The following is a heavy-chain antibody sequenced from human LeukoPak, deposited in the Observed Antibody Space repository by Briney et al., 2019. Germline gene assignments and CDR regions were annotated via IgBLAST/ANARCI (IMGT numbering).Heavy chain of an antibody. V-gene: IGHV4-4*07. CDR3: ARAMVNSWNYDC. D-gene: IGHD5-18*01. CDR1: GASISNYF. Sequence: SETLSLTCTVSGASISNYFWSWIRQPAGEGLEWIGRISASGSTNYNVSLKSRVTMSVDPSRNQFSLKLSSVTAADTAVYYCARAMVNSWNYDCWGQGTLVTVSS. CDR2: ISASGST. J-gene: IGHJ4*02.